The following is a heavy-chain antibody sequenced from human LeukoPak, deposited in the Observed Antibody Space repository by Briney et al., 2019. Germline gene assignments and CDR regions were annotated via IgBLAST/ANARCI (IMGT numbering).Heavy chain of an antibody. CDR2: IRYDGSNK. Sequence: PGGSLRLSCAASGFTFSSYGMHWVRQAPGKGLEWVAFIRYDGSNKYYADSVKGRFTISRDNSKNTLYLQMNSLRAEDTAVYYCAKDSAYCSSTSCYRWEFDYWGQGTLVTVSS. J-gene: IGHJ4*02. V-gene: IGHV3-30*02. D-gene: IGHD2-2*02. CDR3: AKDSAYCSSTSCYRWEFDY. CDR1: GFTFSSYG.